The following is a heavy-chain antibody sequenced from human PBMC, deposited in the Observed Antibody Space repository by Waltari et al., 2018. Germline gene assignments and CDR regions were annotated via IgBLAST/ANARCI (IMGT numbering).Heavy chain of an antibody. Sequence: VQLVESGGGLMQRGGHLRLSCAASGFGVSRNYMSWVRQAPGKGLEWVSLIYTDGTAYYADSVKGRFTISRDNSKNTLNLQMNSLRAEDTAVYYCTREDQGQPGGYWGQGTLVTVSS. CDR3: TREDQGQPGGY. CDR1: GFGVSRNY. J-gene: IGHJ4*02. V-gene: IGHV3-53*01. D-gene: IGHD2-2*01. CDR2: IYTDGTA.